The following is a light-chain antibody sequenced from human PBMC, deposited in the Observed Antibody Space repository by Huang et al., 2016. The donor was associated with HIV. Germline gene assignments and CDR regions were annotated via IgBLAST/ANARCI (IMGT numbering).Light chain of an antibody. V-gene: IGKV3-15*01. J-gene: IGKJ1*01. Sequence: EIVMTQSPATLSMSPGERATLSCRASQIVINNLGWYQQKPGQAPRLLIYGASTRATGVPARFSGSGAGTDFSLTISSLQSEDFAVYYCQQYSKRPWTFGQGTKVEIK. CDR3: QQYSKRPWT. CDR2: GAS. CDR1: QIVINN.